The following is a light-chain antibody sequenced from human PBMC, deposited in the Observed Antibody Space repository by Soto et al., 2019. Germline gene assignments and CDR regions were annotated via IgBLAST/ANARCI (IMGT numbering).Light chain of an antibody. CDR2: LGS. V-gene: IGKV2-28*01. Sequence: DLVMTQSPLSLPVTPGEPASISCRSSQSLLHSNGYNYLDWYLQKPGQSPQLLIYLGSNRASGVPDRFSGSGSGTDFTLKISRVEAEDVGVYYCMQALQTRLTFGPGTKVDIK. CDR1: QSLLHSNGYNY. CDR3: MQALQTRLT. J-gene: IGKJ3*01.